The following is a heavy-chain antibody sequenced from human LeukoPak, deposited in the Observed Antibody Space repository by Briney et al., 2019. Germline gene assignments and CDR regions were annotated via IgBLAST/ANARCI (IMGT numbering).Heavy chain of an antibody. CDR3: ARDLGDYWYYFDY. V-gene: IGHV3-30*03. J-gene: IGHJ4*02. CDR2: ISYDGSNK. CDR1: GFTFSSYG. D-gene: IGHD4-17*01. Sequence: GGSLRLSCAASGFTFSSYGMHRVRQAPGKGLEWVAVISYDGSNKYYADSVKGRFTISRDNSKNTLYLQMNSLRAEDTAVYYCARDLGDYWYYFDYWGQGTLVTVSS.